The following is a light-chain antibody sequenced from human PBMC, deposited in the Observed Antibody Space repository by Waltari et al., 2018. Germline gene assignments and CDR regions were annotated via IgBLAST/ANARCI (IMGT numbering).Light chain of an antibody. J-gene: IGKJ4*01. V-gene: IGKV3-20*01. CDR3: QQYDISPLT. CDR2: GTF. CDR1: QTFRHPN. Sequence: RPIQTFRHPNFAWYQPNPGQPPTLLIYGTFRRATAFPDRFTGSGSWTDFSLTISSLEPEDFATYYCQQYDISPLTFGGGTKVEIK.